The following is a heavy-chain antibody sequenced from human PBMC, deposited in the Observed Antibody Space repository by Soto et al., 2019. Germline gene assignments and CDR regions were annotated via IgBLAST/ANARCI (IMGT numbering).Heavy chain of an antibody. Sequence: PVGSLRLSCAASGFTFSSYAMHWVRQAPGKGLEWVAVISYDGSNKYYADSVKGRFTISRDNSKNTLYLQMNSLRAEDTAVYYCARGESYDFWSGYRPPAQLYGMDVWGQGTTVTVSS. CDR2: ISYDGSNK. CDR1: GFTFSSYA. CDR3: ARGESYDFWSGYRPPAQLYGMDV. J-gene: IGHJ6*02. V-gene: IGHV3-30-3*01. D-gene: IGHD3-3*01.